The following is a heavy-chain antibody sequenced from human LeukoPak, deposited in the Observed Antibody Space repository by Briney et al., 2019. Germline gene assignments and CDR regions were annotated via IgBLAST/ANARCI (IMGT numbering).Heavy chain of an antibody. D-gene: IGHD5-12*01. V-gene: IGHV3-23*01. J-gene: IGHJ4*02. CDR1: GFTFSSYG. CDR3: AKQGPGGYDSFDY. Sequence: GGSPRLSCAASGFTFSSYGMSWVRQAPGKGLEWVSAISGSGGSTYYADSVKGRFTISRDNSKNTLYLQMNSLRAEDTAVYYCAKQGPGGYDSFDYWGQGTLVTVSS. CDR2: ISGSGGST.